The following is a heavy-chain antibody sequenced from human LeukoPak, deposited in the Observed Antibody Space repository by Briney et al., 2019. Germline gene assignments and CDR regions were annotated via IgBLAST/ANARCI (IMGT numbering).Heavy chain of an antibody. Sequence: PGGSLRLSCAASGFRFDGFSMHWVRQAPGKGLEWVAGVTWNSGNIGYGDSVKGRFIISRDNAKRSLYPEMHSLRPEDTALYYCAKDVGLGKYYGMDVWGHGTMVTVSS. J-gene: IGHJ6*02. CDR3: AKDVGLGKYYGMDV. CDR1: GFRFDGFS. V-gene: IGHV3-9*01. CDR2: VTWNSGNI. D-gene: IGHD3-16*01.